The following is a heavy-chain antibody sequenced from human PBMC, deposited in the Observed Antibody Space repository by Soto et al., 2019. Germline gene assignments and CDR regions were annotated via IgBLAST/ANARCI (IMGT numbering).Heavy chain of an antibody. J-gene: IGHJ4*02. CDR3: AKAAAIAADGWAYFDY. CDR2: IYSGGRT. V-gene: IGHV3-53*02. D-gene: IGHD6-13*01. Sequence: EVQLVETGGGLIQPGGSLRLSCAASGFNVSTDNMSWVRQAPGQGLEWVSVIYSGGRTYYADSVKGRFTISRDNSKNTMYLQMNSLRAEDTAVYYCAKAAAIAADGWAYFDYWGQGTLVTVSS. CDR1: GFNVSTDN.